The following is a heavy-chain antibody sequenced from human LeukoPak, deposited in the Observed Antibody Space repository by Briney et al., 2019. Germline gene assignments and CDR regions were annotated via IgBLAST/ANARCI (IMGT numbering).Heavy chain of an antibody. CDR3: ARQRGSSRYLFDY. V-gene: IGHV4-59*08. CDR1: GGSISSYY. CDR2: IYYSGST. D-gene: IGHD6-13*01. J-gene: IGHJ4*02. Sequence: MSSETLSLTCTVSGGSISSYYWSWIRQPPGKGLEWIGYIYYSGSTNYNPSLKSRVTISVDTSKNQFSLKLSSVTAADTAVYYCARQRGSSRYLFDYWGQGTLVTVSS.